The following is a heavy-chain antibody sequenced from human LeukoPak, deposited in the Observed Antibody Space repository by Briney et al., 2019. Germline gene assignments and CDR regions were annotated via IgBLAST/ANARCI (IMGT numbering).Heavy chain of an antibody. J-gene: IGHJ4*02. CDR2: INHSGST. CDR3: AHRRGVLRYFDWFNKDGGNY. V-gene: IGHV4-34*01. Sequence: PSETLSLTGSVYGGSFSGYYWSWIRQPPGKGLEWIGEINHSGSTNYNPSLKSRVTISVDTSKNQFSLKLSSVTAADTAVYYCAHRRGVLRYFDWFNKDGGNYWGQGTLATVSS. CDR1: GGSFSGYY. D-gene: IGHD3-9*01.